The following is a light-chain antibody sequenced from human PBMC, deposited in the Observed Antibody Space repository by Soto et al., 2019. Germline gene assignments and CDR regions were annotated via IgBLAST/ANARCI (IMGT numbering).Light chain of an antibody. J-gene: IGLJ3*02. CDR1: SSDIGGYNY. V-gene: IGLV2-8*01. Sequence: QSVLTQPPSASGSPGQSVTISCTGTSSDIGGYNYVSWYQQHTGKAPKLIIYEVSKPPSGVPDRFSGSKSDNTASLTVSGLQAEDEADYYCTSYAGSNNLVFAGGTKLTVL. CDR3: TSYAGSNNLV. CDR2: EVS.